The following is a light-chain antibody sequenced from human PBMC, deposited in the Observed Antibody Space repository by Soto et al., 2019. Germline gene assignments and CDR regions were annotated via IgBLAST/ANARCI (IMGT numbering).Light chain of an antibody. CDR3: SSYAGSNNKV. Sequence: QSALTQPPSASGSPGQSVTISCTGTSSDVGGYNYVSWYQQHPGKAPKLMIYEVSKRPSGVPDRFSGSKSGNTASLTVSGLQAEDEADYYCSSYAGSNNKVFGGGTKLTV. CDR2: EVS. V-gene: IGLV2-8*01. CDR1: SSDVGGYNY. J-gene: IGLJ2*01.